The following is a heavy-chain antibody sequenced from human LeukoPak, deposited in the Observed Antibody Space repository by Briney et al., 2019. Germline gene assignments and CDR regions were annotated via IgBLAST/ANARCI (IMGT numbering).Heavy chain of an antibody. CDR3: ARDKIVGPTTLDY. Sequence: GESLRLSCAASGFTFSGYWMSWVRQTPEKGLEWVANIKQDGYEKYYVDSVKGRFTISRDNAKNSLYLQMNSLRADDTAIYYCARDKIVGPTTLDYWGQGTLVTVSS. V-gene: IGHV3-7*01. D-gene: IGHD1-26*01. J-gene: IGHJ4*02. CDR2: IKQDGYEK. CDR1: GFTFSGYW.